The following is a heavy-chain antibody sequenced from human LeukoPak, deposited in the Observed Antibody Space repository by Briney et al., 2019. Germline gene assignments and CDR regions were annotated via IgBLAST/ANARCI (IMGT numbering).Heavy chain of an antibody. CDR2: ISYDGSNK. J-gene: IGHJ4*02. D-gene: IGHD3-22*01. CDR3: AKDQDSSGYYPDY. V-gene: IGHV3-30*18. CDR1: GFTFSSYS. Sequence: GGSLRLSCAASGFTFSSYSMNWVRQAPGKGLEWVAVISYDGSNKYYADSVKGRFTISRDNSKNTLYLQMNSLRAEDTAVYYCAKDQDSSGYYPDYWGQGTPVTVSS.